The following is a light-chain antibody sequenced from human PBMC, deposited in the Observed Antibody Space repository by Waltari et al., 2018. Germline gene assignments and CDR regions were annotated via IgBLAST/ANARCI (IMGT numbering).Light chain of an antibody. CDR3: QHYVTLPVT. V-gene: IGKV3-20*01. Sequence: DIVLTQSPGTLSLSSGARATLSCRTSQSISKYLAWYQQKPGQAPRLLIYHASSRATGIPDRFSGSGSGTDFSLTISRLEPEDFAVYYCQHYVTLPVTFGQGTKVEIK. J-gene: IGKJ1*01. CDR1: QSISKY. CDR2: HAS.